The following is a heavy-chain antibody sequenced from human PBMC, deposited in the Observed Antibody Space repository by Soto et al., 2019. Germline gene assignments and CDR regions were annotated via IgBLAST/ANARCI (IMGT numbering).Heavy chain of an antibody. CDR1: GGSISSGGYS. D-gene: IGHD5-12*01. V-gene: IGHV4-30-2*01. CDR2: IHHSGST. CDR3: ASEDGYNHYFDY. J-gene: IGHJ4*02. Sequence: QLQLQESGSGLVKPSQILSLTCAVSGGSISSGGYSWSWIRQPPGKGLESIAYIHHSGSTYYNPSLKSRAXIXVXXSKNQFSLKLRSVTAADTAVYYCASEDGYNHYFDYWGQGTLVTVSS.